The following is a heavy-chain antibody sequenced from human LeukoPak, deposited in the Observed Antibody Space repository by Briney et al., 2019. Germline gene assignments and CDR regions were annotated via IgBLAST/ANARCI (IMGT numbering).Heavy chain of an antibody. CDR2: IYPRDSDT. V-gene: IGHV5-51*01. CDR1: GYTFTHQW. CDR3: ARHSDVVGAI. J-gene: IGHJ4*02. D-gene: IGHD3-16*01. Sequence: GESLKISCEASGYTFTHQWIGWVRQMPGTGLEWVGIIYPRDSDTIYSPSFQGHVTISADTSINTAYLDWRGLEASDTAMYYCARHSDVVGAIWGQGTQVTVSS.